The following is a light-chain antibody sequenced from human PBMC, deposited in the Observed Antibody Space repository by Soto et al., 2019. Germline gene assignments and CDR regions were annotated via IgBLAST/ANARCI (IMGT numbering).Light chain of an antibody. CDR3: QQYNNWPRT. Sequence: IVMTQSAATLSVSPGERATLSCRASQSVSSNLAWYQQKTGQAPRLLIYGASTRATGIPARFSGSGSGTEVTLTISSLQSEDFAVYYCQQYNNWPRTFGQGTKVDIK. V-gene: IGKV3-15*01. J-gene: IGKJ1*01. CDR1: QSVSSN. CDR2: GAS.